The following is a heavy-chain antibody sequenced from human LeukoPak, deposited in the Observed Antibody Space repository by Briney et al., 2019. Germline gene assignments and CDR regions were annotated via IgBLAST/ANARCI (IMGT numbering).Heavy chain of an antibody. V-gene: IGHV3-11*01. D-gene: IGHD6-6*01. CDR2: ISSSGSTI. CDR1: GFTFSDYH. CDR3: AKDRDSSSSAPGDYFDY. J-gene: IGHJ4*02. Sequence: PGGSLRLSCAASGFTFSDYHMSWIRQAPGKGLEWVSYISSSGSTIYYADSVKGRFTISRDNSKNTLYLQMNSLRAEDTAVYYCAKDRDSSSSAPGDYFDYWGQGTLVTVSS.